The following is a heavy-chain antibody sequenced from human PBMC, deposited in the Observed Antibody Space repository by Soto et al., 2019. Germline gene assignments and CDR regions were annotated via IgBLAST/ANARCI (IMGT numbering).Heavy chain of an antibody. Sequence: SETLSLTYTVSGAPITSGPYYWAWIRQPPGKGLEWIGSMYYSGNSYYNPSLKSRVIISVDTSNNRFSLKLTSVTAADTAVYYCAKHGGWFDPWGQGTLVTVSS. J-gene: IGHJ5*02. CDR3: AKHGGWFDP. CDR2: MYYSGNS. CDR1: GAPITSGPYY. V-gene: IGHV4-39*01.